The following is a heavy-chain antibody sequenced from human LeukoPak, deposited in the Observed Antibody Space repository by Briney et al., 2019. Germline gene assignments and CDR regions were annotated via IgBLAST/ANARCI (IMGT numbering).Heavy chain of an antibody. CDR2: IYRANSDT. CDR3: ARRFLAAAATGRSAFDI. Sequence: GESLKISCKASGFSFTSYWIAWVRQMPGKGLEWMGIIYRANSDTKYSPSFKGQVTMSADKSISTAYLQWSSLKASDTAMYYCARRFLAAAATGRSAFDIWGQGTKVTVSS. V-gene: IGHV5-51*01. J-gene: IGHJ3*02. CDR1: GFSFTSYW. D-gene: IGHD6-13*01.